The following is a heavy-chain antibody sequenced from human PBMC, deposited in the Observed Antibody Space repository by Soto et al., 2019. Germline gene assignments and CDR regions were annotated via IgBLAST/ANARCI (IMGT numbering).Heavy chain of an antibody. V-gene: IGHV3-23*01. D-gene: IGHD6-13*01. Sequence: GGSLRLSCAASGFTFSSYAMSWVRQAPGKGLEWVSAISGSGGSTYYADSVKGRLTNSRDNSKNTLYLKMNSLRAEDTAVYYCAKGGSSWYLGWFDPWGQGTLVTVSS. CDR2: ISGSGGST. CDR3: AKGGSSWYLGWFDP. J-gene: IGHJ5*02. CDR1: GFTFSSYA.